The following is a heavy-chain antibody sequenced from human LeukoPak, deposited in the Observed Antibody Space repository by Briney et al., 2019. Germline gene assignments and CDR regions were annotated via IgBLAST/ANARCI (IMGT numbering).Heavy chain of an antibody. CDR2: ITSNGGTT. V-gene: IGHV3-64*01. J-gene: IGHJ4*02. Sequence: GGSLRLSCAASGFTFRSYGMVWVRQAPGKGLEYVSGITSNGGTTYYGISVKGRFTISRDNSKDTLHLQMGSLRTEDMAVYYCARAMRWASDYWGQGTLVTVAS. CDR1: GFTFRSYG. D-gene: IGHD4-23*01. CDR3: ARAMRWASDY.